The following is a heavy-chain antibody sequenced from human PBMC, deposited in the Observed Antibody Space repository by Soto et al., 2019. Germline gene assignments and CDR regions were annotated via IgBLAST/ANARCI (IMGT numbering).Heavy chain of an antibody. CDR1: GFTFEDYA. Sequence: EVQLVESGGGLVQPGGSLRLSCAASGFTFEDYAMHWVRQTPGKGLEWVSGITCNGVAMGYAASLQGRFTISTDDAQNSVFLQMNSLRPEDTALYYCAKSFVAIRHLYQYMDVGGKGTSVTVSS. D-gene: IGHD2-2*02. V-gene: IGHV3-9*01. J-gene: IGHJ6*03. CDR2: ITCNGVAM. CDR3: AKSFVAIRHLYQYMDV.